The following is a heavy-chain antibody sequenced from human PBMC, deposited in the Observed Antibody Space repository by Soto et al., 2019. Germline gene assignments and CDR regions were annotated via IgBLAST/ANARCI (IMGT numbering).Heavy chain of an antibody. D-gene: IGHD3-3*01. CDR1: GGYIISTSYY. V-gene: IGHV4-39*01. J-gene: IGHJ5*02. CDR2: IYYSGST. Sequence: SYTTSLTSTVSGGYIISTSYYWAWIRKPPGKGLEWIGSIYYSGSTYYNPSLKSRVTISVDTSKNQFSLKLSSVTAADTAVYYCARQEAYYDFWSGYRSNWFDPWGQGTLVTVSS. CDR3: ARQEAYYDFWSGYRSNWFDP.